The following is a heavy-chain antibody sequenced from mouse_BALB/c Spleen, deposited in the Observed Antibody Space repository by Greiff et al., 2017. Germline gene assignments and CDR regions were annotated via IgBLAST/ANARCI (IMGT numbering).Heavy chain of an antibody. D-gene: IGHD1-2*01. CDR2: INSNGGST. Sequence: EVQLVESGGGLVQPGWSLKLSCAASGFTFSSYGMSWVRQTPDKRLELVATINSNGGSTYYPDSVKGRFTISRDNAKNTLYLQMSSLKSEDTAMYYCASDITTAYAMDYWGQGTSVTVSS. CDR1: GFTFSSYG. CDR3: ASDITTAYAMDY. V-gene: IGHV5-6-3*01. J-gene: IGHJ4*01.